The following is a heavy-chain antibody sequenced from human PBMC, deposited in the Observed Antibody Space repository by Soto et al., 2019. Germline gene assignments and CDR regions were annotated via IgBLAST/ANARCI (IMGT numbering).Heavy chain of an antibody. CDR1: GFTFSSYA. J-gene: IGHJ6*02. CDR2: ISGSGGST. D-gene: IGHD3-3*01. CDR3: AKALRFLEWLSPMDV. Sequence: TGGSLRLSCAASGFTFSSYAMSWVRQAPGKGLEWVSAISGSGGSTYYADSVKGRFTISRDNSKNTLYLQMNSLRAEDTAVYYCAKALRFLEWLSPMDVWGQGTTVTVSS. V-gene: IGHV3-23*01.